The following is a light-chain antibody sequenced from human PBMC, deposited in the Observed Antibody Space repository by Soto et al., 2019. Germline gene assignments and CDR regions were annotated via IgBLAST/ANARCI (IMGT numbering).Light chain of an antibody. Sequence: QSALTQPASVSGSPGQSITISCTGTSSDVGGYNYVSWYQHHPGKAPKLMIYEVSNRPSGVSNRFSGSKSGNTASLTISGLHAEDEADYYCSSYTSSSTYVFGTGTKVPVL. CDR2: EVS. CDR1: SSDVGGYNY. CDR3: SSYTSSSTYV. V-gene: IGLV2-14*01. J-gene: IGLJ1*01.